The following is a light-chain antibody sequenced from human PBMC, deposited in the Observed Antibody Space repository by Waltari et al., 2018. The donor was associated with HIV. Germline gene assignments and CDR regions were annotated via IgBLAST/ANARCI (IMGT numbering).Light chain of an antibody. CDR2: LGS. CDR3: MQALQTPLT. V-gene: IGKV2-28*01. Sequence: PVTPGEAASISCRSSQSLLHSNGHNYLNWYIQKPGQSPQLLIFLGSNRASGVPDRFSGSGSGTDFTLKIKKVEAEDVGVYFCMQALQTPLTFGGGTKVEIK. J-gene: IGKJ4*01. CDR1: QSLLHSNGHNY.